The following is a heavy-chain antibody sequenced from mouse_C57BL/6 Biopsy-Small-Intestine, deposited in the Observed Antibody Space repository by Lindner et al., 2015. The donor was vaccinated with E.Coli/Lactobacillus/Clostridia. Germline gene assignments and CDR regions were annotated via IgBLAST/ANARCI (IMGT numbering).Heavy chain of an antibody. CDR1: GYSFTDYY. J-gene: IGHJ3*01. CDR2: INPSTGDT. D-gene: IGHD2-3*01. CDR3: ARCDGYYVWFAY. Sequence: VQLQESGPELVKPGASVKISCKASGYSFTDYYMHWVKQSPEKSLEWIGEINPSTGDTTYNQKFKAKATLTVDKSSSTAYMQLKSLTSEDSAVYYCARCDGYYVWFAYWGQGTLVTVSA. V-gene: IGHV1-42*01.